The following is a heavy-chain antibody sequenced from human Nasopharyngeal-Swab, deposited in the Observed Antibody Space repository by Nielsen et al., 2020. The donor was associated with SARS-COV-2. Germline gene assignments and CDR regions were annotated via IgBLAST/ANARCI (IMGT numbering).Heavy chain of an antibody. D-gene: IGHD6-13*01. V-gene: IGHV3-30*03. CDR2: ISFDGSKK. CDR3: ARARVRYSSSPLATDY. CDR1: GFTFNSHG. J-gene: IGHJ4*02. Sequence: GESLKISCAASGFTFNSHGMHWVRQAPGKGLEWVAVISFDGSKKYYADSVKGRFTISRDNSKNTLYLQMNSLRAEDTAVYYCARARVRYSSSPLATDYWGQGTLVTVSS.